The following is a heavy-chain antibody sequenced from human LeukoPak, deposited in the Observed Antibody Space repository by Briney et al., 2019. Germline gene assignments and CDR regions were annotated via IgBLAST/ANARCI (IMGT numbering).Heavy chain of an antibody. CDR1: GGSISDSNYF. CDR2: IYHSGST. Sequence: SGTLSLTCTVSGGSISDSNYFWGWIRQPPGRGLEWIGHIYHSGSTHYNPSLNSRVTMSVDTSKNQFSLKLSSVTAADTAVFYWARHVVRGGDYDRWFDPWGQGTLVTVSS. CDR3: ARHVVRGGDYDRWFDP. D-gene: IGHD4-17*01. J-gene: IGHJ5*02. V-gene: IGHV4-39*01.